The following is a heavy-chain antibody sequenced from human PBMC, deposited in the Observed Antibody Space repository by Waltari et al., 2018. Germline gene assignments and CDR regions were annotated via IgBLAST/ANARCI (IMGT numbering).Heavy chain of an antibody. V-gene: IGHV3-7*01. Sequence: EVQLVESGGGLVQPGGSLRLSCVASGFTFTRYWIRWVREAPGKGLEWVANIKQDGSEKYYVDSVKGRFTISRDNAKNSLYLQMNSLRAGDTALYYCVRDRGWGNYFDYWGQGTLVTVSS. CDR2: IKQDGSEK. CDR1: GFTFTRYW. J-gene: IGHJ4*02. CDR3: VRDRGWGNYFDY. D-gene: IGHD3-16*01.